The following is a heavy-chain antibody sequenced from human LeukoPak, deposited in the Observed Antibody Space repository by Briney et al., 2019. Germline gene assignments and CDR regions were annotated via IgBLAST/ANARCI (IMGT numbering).Heavy chain of an antibody. J-gene: IGHJ4*02. CDR1: GFPFSSYA. V-gene: IGHV3-66*01. Sequence: GGSLRLSCAASGFPFSSYAMSWVRQAPGKGLEWVSVIYSGGSTYYADSVKGRFTTSRDNSKNTLYLQMNSLRAEDTAVYYCARVDYGDYGFDYWGQGTLVTVSS. D-gene: IGHD4-17*01. CDR2: IYSGGST. CDR3: ARVDYGDYGFDY.